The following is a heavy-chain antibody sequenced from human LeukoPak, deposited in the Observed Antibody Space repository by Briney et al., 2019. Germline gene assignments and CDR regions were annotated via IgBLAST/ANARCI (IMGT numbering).Heavy chain of an antibody. Sequence: PGGSLRPSCAASGFTFSSYWMSWVRQAPGKGLEWVANIKQDGSEKYYVDSVKGRFTISRDNAKNSLYLQMNSLRAEDTAVYYCARGRPRGAFDIWGQGTMVTVSS. CDR3: ARGRPRGAFDI. V-gene: IGHV3-7*01. CDR2: IKQDGSEK. CDR1: GFTFSSYW. D-gene: IGHD6-6*01. J-gene: IGHJ3*02.